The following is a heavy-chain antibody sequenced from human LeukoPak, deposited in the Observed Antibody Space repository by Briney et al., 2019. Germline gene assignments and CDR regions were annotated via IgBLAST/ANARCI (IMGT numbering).Heavy chain of an antibody. Sequence: GGSLRLSCAASGFTFSRCDMHWVRQPIGKGLEWVSAIGTGGDTYYLDCVKGRFAISRENAKSSLYLQMNSLRAGDTAVYYCARGPRYGICDYPNYGMDVWGQGTTVTVSS. V-gene: IGHV3-13*01. CDR3: ARGPRYGICDYPNYGMDV. CDR1: GFTFSRCD. CDR2: IGTGGDT. J-gene: IGHJ6*02. D-gene: IGHD2-21*01.